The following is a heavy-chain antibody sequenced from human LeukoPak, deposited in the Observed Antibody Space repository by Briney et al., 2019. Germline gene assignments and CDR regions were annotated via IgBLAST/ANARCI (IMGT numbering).Heavy chain of an antibody. V-gene: IGHV3-43*02. Sequence: PGGSLRLSCAASGFTFHDYAMHWVRQVPGKGLEWVSLISGDGDDTYYADSVKDRFAISRDNSKSSLYLQMNSLRAEDTALYYCAKVGESSGGYYSFDYWGQGTLVTVSS. D-gene: IGHD3-22*01. CDR2: ISGDGDDT. CDR1: GFTFHDYA. J-gene: IGHJ4*02. CDR3: AKVGESSGGYYSFDY.